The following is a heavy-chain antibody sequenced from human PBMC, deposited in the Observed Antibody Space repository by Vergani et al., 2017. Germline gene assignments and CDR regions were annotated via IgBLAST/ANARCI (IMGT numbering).Heavy chain of an antibody. D-gene: IGHD4-23*01. CDR2: IIPIFGTA. J-gene: IGHJ5*02. CDR3: ARDFGETTVVSLPXWLDP. V-gene: IGHV1-69*14. CDR1: GGTFSSYA. Sequence: QVQLVQSGAEVKKPGSSVKVSCKASGGTFSSYAISWVRQAPGQGLEWMGGIIPIFGTANYAQKFQGRVTITADKSTSTAYMELSSLRSEDTAVYYCARDFGETTVVSLPXWLDPWGQGTLVTVSS.